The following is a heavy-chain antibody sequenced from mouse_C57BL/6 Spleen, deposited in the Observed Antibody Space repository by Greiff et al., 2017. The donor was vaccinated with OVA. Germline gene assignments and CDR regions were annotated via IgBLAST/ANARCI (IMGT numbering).Heavy chain of an antibody. CDR3: ARPDYYGSSYYYAMDY. J-gene: IGHJ4*01. CDR2: ILPGSGST. D-gene: IGHD1-1*01. Sequence: QVQLKQSGAELMKPGASVKLSCKATGYTFTGYWIEWVKQRPGHGLEWIGEILPGSGSTNYNEKFKGKATLTADTSSNTAYMQLSSLTTEDSAIYYCARPDYYGSSYYYAMDYWGQGTSVTVSS. V-gene: IGHV1-9*01. CDR1: GYTFTGYW.